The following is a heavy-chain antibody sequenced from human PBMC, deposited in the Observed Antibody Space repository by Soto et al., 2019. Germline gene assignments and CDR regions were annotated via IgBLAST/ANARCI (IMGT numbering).Heavy chain of an antibody. CDR1: GDSVSSNSAA. D-gene: IGHD6-19*01. CDR3: ARGRGSGWNYYGMDV. J-gene: IGHJ6*02. Sequence: PSQTLSLTCAISGDSVSSNSAAWNWIRQSPSRGLEWLGRTYYRSKWYSDYAGSVKSRITLNPDTSRNQVSLQLDSVTPEDTAIYCCARGRGSGWNYYGMDVWGQGTTVTVSS. V-gene: IGHV6-1*01. CDR2: TYYRSKWYS.